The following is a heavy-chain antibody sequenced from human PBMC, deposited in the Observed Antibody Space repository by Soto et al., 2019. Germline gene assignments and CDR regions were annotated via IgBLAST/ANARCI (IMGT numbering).Heavy chain of an antibody. Sequence: SETLSLTCTVSGGSISSSSYYWGWIRQPPGKGLEWIGSIYYSGSTYYNPSLKSRVTISVDTSKNQFSLKLSSVTAADTAVYYCVRGLQFWFDPWGQGTLVTVSS. CDR3: VRGLQFWFDP. D-gene: IGHD4-4*01. J-gene: IGHJ5*02. V-gene: IGHV4-39*01. CDR2: IYYSGST. CDR1: GGSISSSSYY.